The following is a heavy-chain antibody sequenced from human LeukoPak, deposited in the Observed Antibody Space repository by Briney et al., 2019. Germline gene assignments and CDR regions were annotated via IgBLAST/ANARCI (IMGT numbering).Heavy chain of an antibody. D-gene: IGHD3-10*01. CDR3: ARGGDYYGSGSYYNPYYFDY. J-gene: IGHJ4*02. CDR2: INYSGST. CDR1: GGSISSYY. Sequence: SETLSLTCTVSGGSISSYYWSWIRQPPGKGLEWIGYINYSGSTNYNPSLKSRVTISVDTSKIQFSLKLSSVTAADTAVYYCARGGDYYGSGSYYNPYYFDYWGQGTLVTVSS. V-gene: IGHV4-59*12.